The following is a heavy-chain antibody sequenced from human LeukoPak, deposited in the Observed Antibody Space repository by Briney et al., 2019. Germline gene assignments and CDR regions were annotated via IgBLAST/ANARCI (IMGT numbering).Heavy chain of an antibody. J-gene: IGHJ3*02. V-gene: IGHV1-69*13. CDR1: GGTFNSYV. Sequence: SVKVSCMASGGTFNSYVISWVRQAPGQPLEWMGGIIPILGTANYAQKFQGRVTTTADESTSTAYMELSSLRSEDTAVYYCARDGRSAFDIWGQGTMVTVSS. D-gene: IGHD1-26*01. CDR2: IIPILGTA. CDR3: ARDGRSAFDI.